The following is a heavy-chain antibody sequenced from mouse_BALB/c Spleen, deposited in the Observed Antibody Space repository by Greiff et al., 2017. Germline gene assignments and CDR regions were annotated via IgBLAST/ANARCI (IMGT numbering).Heavy chain of an antibody. V-gene: IGHV14-3*02. CDR2: IDPANGNT. Sequence: VQLQQSGAELVKPGASVKLSCTASGFNIKDTYMHWVKQRPEQGLEWIGRIDPANGNTKYDPKFQGKATITADTSSNTAYLQLSSLTSEDTAVYYCGTGALFDYWGQGTTLTVSS. CDR3: GTGALFDY. J-gene: IGHJ2*01. CDR1: GFNIKDTY. D-gene: IGHD4-1*01.